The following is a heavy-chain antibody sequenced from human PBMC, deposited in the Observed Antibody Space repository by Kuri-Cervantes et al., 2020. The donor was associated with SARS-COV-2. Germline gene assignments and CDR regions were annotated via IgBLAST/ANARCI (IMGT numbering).Heavy chain of an antibody. Sequence: ASVKVSCKAPETTFPNYDINWVRQATGQGLEWMGMVKTNSGNTLYAPIFQGRVTMTRDTSTSTVYMELSSLTSEDTAIYYCYCAPKEGFDSWGQGTLVTVSS. D-gene: IGHD2-21*01. J-gene: IGHJ4*02. CDR3: YCAPKEGFDS. CDR1: ETTFPNYD. V-gene: IGHV1-8*01. CDR2: VKTNSGNT.